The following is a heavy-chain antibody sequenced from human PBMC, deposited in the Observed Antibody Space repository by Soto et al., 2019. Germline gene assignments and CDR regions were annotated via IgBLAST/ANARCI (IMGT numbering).Heavy chain of an antibody. Sequence: RGSLRLSCATSGFTFTTYAMHWARQTPGKGLQWVAVISYDGSEKYYADSVKGRFSISRDNSKSTLYLQLNSLRVEDTAVYYCVKDVGYGNSFLRDYWGQGTLVTVSS. CDR3: VKDVGYGNSFLRDY. D-gene: IGHD6-13*01. V-gene: IGHV3-30*01. J-gene: IGHJ4*02. CDR1: GFTFTTYA. CDR2: ISYDGSEK.